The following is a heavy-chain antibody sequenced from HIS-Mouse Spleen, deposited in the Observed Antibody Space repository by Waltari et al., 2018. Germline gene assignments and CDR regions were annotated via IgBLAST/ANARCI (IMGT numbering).Heavy chain of an antibody. CDR1: GGSISSRIYY. J-gene: IGHJ2*01. Sequence: QLQLQESGPGLVKPSETLSLTLTVSGGSISSRIYYWGWTRQPPGKGLEWIGSIYYSGSTYYNPSLKSRVTISVDTSKNQFSLKLSSVTAADTAVYYCAREIPYSSSWYDWYFDLWGRGTLVTVSS. D-gene: IGHD6-13*01. CDR3: AREIPYSSSWYDWYFDL. CDR2: IYYSGST. V-gene: IGHV4-39*07.